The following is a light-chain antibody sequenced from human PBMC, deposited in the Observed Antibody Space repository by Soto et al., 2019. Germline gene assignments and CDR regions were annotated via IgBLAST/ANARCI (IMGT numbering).Light chain of an antibody. Sequence: DIQMTQSPSTLSASVGARVTITCRASQSISIWLAWYQQKPGKAPKILIYKASSLESGVPSRFSGSGSGTEFTLTISSLQPDDFATHYCQQYSTYTPRTFGQGTKVEIK. CDR3: QQYSTYTPRT. CDR2: KAS. CDR1: QSISIW. J-gene: IGKJ1*01. V-gene: IGKV1-5*03.